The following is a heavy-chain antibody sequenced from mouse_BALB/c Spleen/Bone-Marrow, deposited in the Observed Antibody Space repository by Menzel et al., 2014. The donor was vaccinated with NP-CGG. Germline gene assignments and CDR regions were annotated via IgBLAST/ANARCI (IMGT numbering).Heavy chain of an antibody. J-gene: IGHJ1*01. CDR1: GYSITSDYA. D-gene: IGHD4-1*01. CDR3: ARGSLAYWYFDV. V-gene: IGHV3-2*02. CDR2: ISYSGST. Sequence: EVHLVESGPGLVKPSQSLSLTCTVTGYSITSDYAWNWIRQFPGNKLEWMGYISYSGSTSYNPSLKSRISITRDTSKNQFFLQLNSVTTEDTATYYCARGSLAYWYFDVWGAGTTVTVSS.